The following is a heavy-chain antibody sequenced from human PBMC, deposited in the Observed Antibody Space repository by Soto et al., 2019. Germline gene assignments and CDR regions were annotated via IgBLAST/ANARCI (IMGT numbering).Heavy chain of an antibody. CDR3: ARDRYCTNGVCSPHYYYYGMDV. CDR2: INHSGST. D-gene: IGHD2-8*01. Sequence: PSETLSLTCAVYGGSFSGYYWSWIRQPPGKGLEWIGEINHSGSTNYNPSLKSRVTISVDTSKNQFSLKLSSVTAADTAVYYCARDRYCTNGVCSPHYYYYGMDVWGQGATVTV. J-gene: IGHJ6*02. V-gene: IGHV4-34*01. CDR1: GGSFSGYY.